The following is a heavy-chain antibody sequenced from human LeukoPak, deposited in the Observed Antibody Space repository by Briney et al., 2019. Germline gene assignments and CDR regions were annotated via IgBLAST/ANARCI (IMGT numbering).Heavy chain of an antibody. CDR2: IKQDESEK. CDR1: GFTFSSYW. D-gene: IGHD3-10*01. Sequence: GGSLRLSCAASGFTFSSYWMSWVRQAPGKGLEWVANIKQDESEKYYVDSVKGRFTISRDNAKNSLYLQMNSLRAEDTAVYYCARGPYGSGRGYFDYWGQGTLVTVSS. J-gene: IGHJ4*02. V-gene: IGHV3-7*01. CDR3: ARGPYGSGRGYFDY.